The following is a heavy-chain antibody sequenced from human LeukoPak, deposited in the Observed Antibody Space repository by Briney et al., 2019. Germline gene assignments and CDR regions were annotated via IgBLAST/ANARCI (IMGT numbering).Heavy chain of an antibody. V-gene: IGHV3-30-3*01. CDR3: ARGPPFDP. CDR1: GFTFSSYA. CDR2: ISYDGSNK. Sequence: GGFLRLSCAASGFTFSSYAMHWVRQAPGKGLEWVAVISYDGSNKYYADSVKGRFTISRDDSKNTLYLQMNSLRAEDTAVYYCARGPPFDPWGQGTLVTVSS. J-gene: IGHJ5*02.